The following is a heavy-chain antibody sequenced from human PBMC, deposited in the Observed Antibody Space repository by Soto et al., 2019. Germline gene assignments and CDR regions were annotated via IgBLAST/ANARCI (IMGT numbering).Heavy chain of an antibody. D-gene: IGHD6-19*01. Sequence: EVQLVESGRGVVQPGGSLRLSCAASGFTFNTYWLHWVRQAPGKGLVWVSRVNMDGSTTTYADSVRGRFTISSDNAKDTVYLEMNSLRDEDMAVYYCARGAKGQWLVDYWGQGTLVTVSS. CDR1: GFTFNTYW. J-gene: IGHJ4*02. CDR3: ARGAKGQWLVDY. V-gene: IGHV3-74*01. CDR2: VNMDGSTT.